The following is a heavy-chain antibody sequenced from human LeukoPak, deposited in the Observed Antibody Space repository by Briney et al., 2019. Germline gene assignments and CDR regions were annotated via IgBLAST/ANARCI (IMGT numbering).Heavy chain of an antibody. CDR1: GFTLSDYD. V-gene: IGHV3-13*01. Sequence: TGGSLRLSCAASGFTLSDYDMHWVRQRAGEGLEWVSIVYKSGDTFYPDSVKGRFTISRDNAKNTLYLQMNSLRAEDTAVYYCARDLAGNFDYWGQGTLVTVSS. D-gene: IGHD3-10*01. J-gene: IGHJ4*02. CDR3: ARDLAGNFDY. CDR2: VYKSGDT.